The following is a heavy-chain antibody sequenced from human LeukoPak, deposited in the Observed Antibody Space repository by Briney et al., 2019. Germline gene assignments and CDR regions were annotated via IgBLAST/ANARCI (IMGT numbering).Heavy chain of an antibody. V-gene: IGHV4-34*01. D-gene: IGHD3-10*01. Sequence: SETLSLTCTVSGGSISSYYWSWIRQPPGKGLEWIGEIDHSGSTNYNTSLKSRVTISVDTSKSQFSLKLSSVTAADTAVYYCARVSLVRGAPDYYFDYWGQGTLVTVSS. CDR2: IDHSGST. CDR3: ARVSLVRGAPDYYFDY. J-gene: IGHJ4*02. CDR1: GGSISSYY.